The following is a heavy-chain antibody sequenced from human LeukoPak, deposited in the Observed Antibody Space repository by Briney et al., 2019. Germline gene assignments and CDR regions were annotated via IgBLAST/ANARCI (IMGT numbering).Heavy chain of an antibody. J-gene: IGHJ4*02. CDR3: AREGYYDSSGYYPYDY. V-gene: IGHV3-30*04. Sequence: GGSLRLSCAASGFTFSSYAMHWVRQAPGKGLEYVSVISYDGSNKYYADSVKGRFTISRDNSKNTLYLQMNSLRDEDTAVYYCAREGYYDSSGYYPYDYWGQGTLVTVSS. CDR1: GFTFSSYA. CDR2: ISYDGSNK. D-gene: IGHD3-22*01.